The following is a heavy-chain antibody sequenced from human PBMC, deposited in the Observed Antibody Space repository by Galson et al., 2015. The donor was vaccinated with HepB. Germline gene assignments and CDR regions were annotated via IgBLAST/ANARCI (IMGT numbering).Heavy chain of an antibody. D-gene: IGHD5-18*01. CDR1: GFTFSNYA. Sequence: SLRLSCAASGFTFSNYAMSWARQAPGKGLEWVSVISGSGVSTYYADSVKGRFTISRDNSKNTLYVQMNSLRAEDTAVYYCAKRGFSYGLTSGSYDFWGQGTLVTVSS. CDR3: AKRGFSYGLTSGSYDF. CDR2: ISGSGVST. J-gene: IGHJ4*02. V-gene: IGHV3-23*01.